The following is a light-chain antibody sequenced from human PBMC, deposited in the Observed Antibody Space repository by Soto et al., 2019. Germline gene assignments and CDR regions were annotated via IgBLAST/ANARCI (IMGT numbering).Light chain of an antibody. Sequence: VLTQSPSASASLGASVTLTCTLSSGHSSYAIAWHQQQPEKGPRYLMKLNSDGSHSKGDGIPDRFSGSSSGAERYLTISSLQSEDEADYYCQTWGTGIAVFGGGTQLTVL. CDR3: QTWGTGIAV. CDR1: SGHSSYA. CDR2: LNSDGSH. V-gene: IGLV4-69*01. J-gene: IGLJ7*01.